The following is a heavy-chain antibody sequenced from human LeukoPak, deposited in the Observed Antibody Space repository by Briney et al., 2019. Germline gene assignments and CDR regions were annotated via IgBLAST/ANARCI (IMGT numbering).Heavy chain of an antibody. CDR1: GGTFSSYA. D-gene: IGHD4-11*01. Sequence: GASVTVSCKASGGTFSSYAISWVRQAPGQGLEWMGGIIPIFGTANYAQKFQGRVTITADKSTSTAYMELSSLRSEDTAVYYCARDREAVTDLWGQGTLVTVSS. V-gene: IGHV1-69*06. J-gene: IGHJ5*02. CDR3: ARDREAVTDL. CDR2: IIPIFGTA.